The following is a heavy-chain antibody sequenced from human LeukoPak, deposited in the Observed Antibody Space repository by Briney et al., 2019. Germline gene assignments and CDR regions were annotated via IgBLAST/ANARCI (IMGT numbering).Heavy chain of an antibody. CDR2: IDPSDSST. Sequence: GESLKITCKGSGSSFTSYWISCVRQMNGKGREWMGRIDPSDSSTNCSPSFQGHVTISADKSISTAYLQWSSLKASDTAMYYCARHGGVGAATSGYFDYWGRGTLVTVSS. J-gene: IGHJ4*02. D-gene: IGHD2-15*01. V-gene: IGHV5-10-1*01. CDR1: GSSFTSYW. CDR3: ARHGGVGAATSGYFDY.